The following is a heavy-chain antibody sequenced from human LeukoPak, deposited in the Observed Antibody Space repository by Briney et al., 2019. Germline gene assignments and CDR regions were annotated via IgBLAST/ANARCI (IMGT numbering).Heavy chain of an antibody. V-gene: IGHV4-59*01. D-gene: IGHD3-3*01. CDR2: IYYNGST. CDR3: ARDYYDFWSGYYTSNNWFDT. Sequence: PSETLSLTCTVSGGSISSYYWSWLRQPPGKGLEWFGYIYYNGSTNYNPSLKSRVTISVDTSKNQFSLKLSSVTAADTAVYYCARDYYDFWSGYYTSNNWFDTWGQGTLVTVSS. J-gene: IGHJ5*02. CDR1: GGSISSYY.